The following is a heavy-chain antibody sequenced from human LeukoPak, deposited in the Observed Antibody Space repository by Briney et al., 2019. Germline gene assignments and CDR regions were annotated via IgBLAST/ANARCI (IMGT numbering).Heavy chain of an antibody. CDR2: INAYNGNT. J-gene: IGHJ4*02. CDR1: GGTFSSYA. Sequence: ASVKVSCKASGGTFSSYAISWVRQAPGQGLEWMGWINAYNGNTNYAQKLQGRVTMTTDTSTSTAYMELRSLRSDDTAVYYCARGLGSVVATVSDWGQGTLVTVSS. V-gene: IGHV1-18*01. CDR3: ARGLGSVVATVSD. D-gene: IGHD5-12*01.